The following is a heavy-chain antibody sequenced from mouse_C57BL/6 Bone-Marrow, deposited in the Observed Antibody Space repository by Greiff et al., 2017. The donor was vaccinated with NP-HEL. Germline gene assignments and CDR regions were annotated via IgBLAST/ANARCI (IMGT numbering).Heavy chain of an antibody. J-gene: IGHJ3*01. Sequence: EVQLVESGGGLVQPGGSLKLSCAASGFTFSDYGMAWVRQAPRKGPEWVAFISNLAYSIYYADTVTGRFTISRENAKNTLYLEMSSLRSEDTAMYYCARQGGPEGFAYWGQGTLVTVSA. CDR2: ISNLAYSI. CDR3: ARQGGPEGFAY. V-gene: IGHV5-15*01. CDR1: GFTFSDYG.